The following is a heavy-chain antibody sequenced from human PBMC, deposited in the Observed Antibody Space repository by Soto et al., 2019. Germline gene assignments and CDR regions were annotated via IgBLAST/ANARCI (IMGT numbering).Heavy chain of an antibody. D-gene: IGHD6-6*01. V-gene: IGHV3-23*01. Sequence: GGPLRLSCAASGFTFSSYAMSWVRQAPGKGLEWVSAISGSGGSTYYADSVKGRFTISRDNSKNTLYLQMNSLRAEDPAVYYCAKDSAKQLVFLFDYWGQGTLVTVSS. J-gene: IGHJ4*02. CDR3: AKDSAKQLVFLFDY. CDR2: ISGSGGST. CDR1: GFTFSSYA.